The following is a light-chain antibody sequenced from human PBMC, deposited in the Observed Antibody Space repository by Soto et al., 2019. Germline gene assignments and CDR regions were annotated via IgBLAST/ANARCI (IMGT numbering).Light chain of an antibody. CDR3: QQYNSYSYT. CDR2: KAS. V-gene: IGKV1-5*03. J-gene: IGKJ2*01. Sequence: DIQMTQSPSALSAPVGDRVTIAGRASQNISPWLAWYQQKPGKAPNLLIYKASTLDTGVPSRFSGSGSGTEFTLTISSLQPDDFATYYCQQYNSYSYTFGQGTKLEI. CDR1: QNISPW.